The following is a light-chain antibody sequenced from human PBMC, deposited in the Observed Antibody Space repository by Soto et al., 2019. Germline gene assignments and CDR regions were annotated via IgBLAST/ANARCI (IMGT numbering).Light chain of an antibody. CDR2: DAS. CDR1: QTVRSS. V-gene: IGKV3-11*01. CDR3: QPRANWPGT. J-gene: IGKJ5*01. Sequence: LKHSPATLSLSPGERATLSCRASQTVRSSLAWYQQQPGQAARLLIYDASNRATGIPARFSGSGSGTDFTLTISSLEAKDFAVYYCQPRANWPGTVGPGTRLEIK.